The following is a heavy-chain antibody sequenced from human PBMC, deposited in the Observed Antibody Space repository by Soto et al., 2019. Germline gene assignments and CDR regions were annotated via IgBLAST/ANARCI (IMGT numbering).Heavy chain of an antibody. Sequence: SVKVSCKASGFTFTSSAVQWVRQARGQRLEWIGWIVVGSGNTNYAQKFQERVTITRDMSTSTAYMELSSLRSEDTAVYYCAAYTYYYDSSGSPTFDYWGQGTLVTVSS. CDR2: IVVGSGNT. CDR3: AAYTYYYDSSGSPTFDY. V-gene: IGHV1-58*01. J-gene: IGHJ4*02. CDR1: GFTFTSSA. D-gene: IGHD3-22*01.